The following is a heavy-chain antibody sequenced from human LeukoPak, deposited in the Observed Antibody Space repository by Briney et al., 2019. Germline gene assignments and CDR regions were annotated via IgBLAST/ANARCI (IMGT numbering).Heavy chain of an antibody. CDR1: GGSIRSSYYY. D-gene: IGHD6-19*01. Sequence: SETLSLTCTVSGGSIRSSYYYWGWIRQPPGKGLEWIGSIYDSGSTYYNPSLKSRVTISVDTSKNQFSLKLSSVTAADTAVYYCVSGSSGWLYFQHWGQGTLVTVSS. CDR3: VSGSSGWLYFQH. J-gene: IGHJ1*01. V-gene: IGHV4-39*07. CDR2: IYDSGST.